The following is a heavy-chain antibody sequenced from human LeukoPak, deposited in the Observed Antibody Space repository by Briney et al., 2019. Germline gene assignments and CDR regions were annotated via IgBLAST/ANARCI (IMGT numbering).Heavy chain of an antibody. Sequence: PSETLSLTCAVYGGSFSGYYWSWIRQPPGKGLEWIGEINHSGSTNYNPSLKSRVTISVDTSKNQFSLKLSSVTAADTAVYYCARRRDYVWGSYRQNWFDPWGQGTLVTVSS. CDR3: ARRRDYVWGSYRQNWFDP. J-gene: IGHJ5*02. V-gene: IGHV4-34*01. CDR1: GGSFSGYY. D-gene: IGHD3-16*02. CDR2: INHSGST.